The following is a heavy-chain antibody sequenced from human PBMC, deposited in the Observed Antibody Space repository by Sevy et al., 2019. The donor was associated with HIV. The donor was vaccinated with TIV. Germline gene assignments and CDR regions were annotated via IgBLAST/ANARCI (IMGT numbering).Heavy chain of an antibody. J-gene: IGHJ4*02. V-gene: IGHV3-9*01. CDR2: ISWNSGSI. Sequence: GGSLRLSCAASGFTFDDYAMHWVRQAPGKGLEWVSGISWNSGSIGYADSVKGRFTISRDNAKNSLYLQMNSLRAEETALYYCAKDKFYYDSSGYYFDYWGQGTLVTVSS. CDR1: GFTFDDYA. D-gene: IGHD3-22*01. CDR3: AKDKFYYDSSGYYFDY.